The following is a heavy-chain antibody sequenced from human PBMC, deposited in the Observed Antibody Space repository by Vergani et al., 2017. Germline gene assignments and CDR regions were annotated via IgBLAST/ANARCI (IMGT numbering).Heavy chain of an antibody. Sequence: QVQLVESGGGVVQPGGSLRLSCAASGFTFSRYGMHWVRQAPGKGLEWVAFIRYDGSNKYYADSVKGRFTISRDNSKNTLYLQMNSLRAEDTAVYYCAKPDSSSWYGGPGDYYYGMDVWGQGTTVTVSS. CDR1: GFTFSRYG. CDR2: IRYDGSNK. D-gene: IGHD6-13*01. V-gene: IGHV3-30*02. J-gene: IGHJ6*02. CDR3: AKPDSSSWYGGPGDYYYGMDV.